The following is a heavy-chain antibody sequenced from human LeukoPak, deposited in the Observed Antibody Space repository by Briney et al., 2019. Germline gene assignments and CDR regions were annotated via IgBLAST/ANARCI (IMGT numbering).Heavy chain of an antibody. CDR2: ISYDDGKK. J-gene: IGHJ6*02. CDR3: ARDAYGMDV. V-gene: IGHV3-30*03. Sequence: GGSLRLSCATYGFTFRNYAMHWVRQAPGKGLEWVAAISYDDGKKYYADSVRGRFTISRDNSESTLYLQMNGLRPEDTALYYCARDAYGMDVWGQGTTVTVAS. CDR1: GFTFRNYA.